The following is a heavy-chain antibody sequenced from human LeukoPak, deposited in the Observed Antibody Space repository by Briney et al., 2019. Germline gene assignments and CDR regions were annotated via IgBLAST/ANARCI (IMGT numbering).Heavy chain of an antibody. V-gene: IGHV3-30*02. CDR2: IRYDGTNK. D-gene: IGHD6-19*01. CDR3: ARRGSSGWYPDYYYYYMDV. J-gene: IGHJ6*03. Sequence: PGGSLRLSCAASEFTFSNYGMHWVRQAPGKGLEWVAFIRYDGTNKYYADSVKGRFTISRDNSKNTLYLKMNSLRGEDTAVYYCARRGSSGWYPDYYYYYMDVWGKGTTVTISS. CDR1: EFTFSNYG.